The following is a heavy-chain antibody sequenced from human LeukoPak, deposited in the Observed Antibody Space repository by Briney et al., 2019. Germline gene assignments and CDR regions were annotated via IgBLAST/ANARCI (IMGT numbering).Heavy chain of an antibody. CDR1: GFTFSSYE. D-gene: IGHD2-2*01. CDR3: ARGKYQLGSFDY. V-gene: IGHV3-74*01. Sequence: GGSLRLSCAASGFTFSSYEMNWVRQAPGKGLVWVSRINSDGSSTSYADSVKGRFTISRDNAKNTLYLQMNSLRAEDTAVYYCARGKYQLGSFDYWGQGTLVTVSS. J-gene: IGHJ4*02. CDR2: INSDGSST.